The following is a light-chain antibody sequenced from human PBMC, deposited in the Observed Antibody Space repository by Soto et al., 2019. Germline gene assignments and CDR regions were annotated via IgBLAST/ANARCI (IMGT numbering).Light chain of an antibody. CDR3: QQRYNWPRT. CDR1: QSVSRY. CDR2: DAS. V-gene: IGKV3-11*01. J-gene: IGKJ2*02. Sequence: IGLTQSPATLSLSPGDRATLSGRASQSVSRYLAWYQQKPGKAPRLLIYDASTRATGIPARFGGSGSGTDFTLTISSLQPEDFAVYYCQQRYNWPRTFGQGTKVEIK.